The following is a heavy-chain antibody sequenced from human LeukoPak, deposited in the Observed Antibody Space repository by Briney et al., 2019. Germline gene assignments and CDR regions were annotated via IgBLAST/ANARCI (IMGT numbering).Heavy chain of an antibody. V-gene: IGHV1-18*01. J-gene: IGHJ4*02. CDR2: ISSYSGNT. D-gene: IGHD1-26*01. Sequence: GASVKVSCKASGYTLTNYDISWVRQAPGQGLEWMGWISSYSGNTDYAEKLQGRVTMTTDTSTTTVYMELRSLRSDDTAVYYCARDGGSGSFFWGQGTLVTVSS. CDR3: ARDGGSGSFF. CDR1: GYTLTNYD.